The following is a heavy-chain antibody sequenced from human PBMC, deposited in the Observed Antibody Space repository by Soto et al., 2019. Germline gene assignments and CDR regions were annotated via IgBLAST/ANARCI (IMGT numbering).Heavy chain of an antibody. Sequence: GGALRLSCVASGFNFGDFGMHWVRQAPGKGLEWLTVISNDENIKQDSVRGRFAIARDNSKNTLYLHLTSLRAEDTAIYYCARGLRGVLDYWGQGTLVTVSS. J-gene: IGHJ4*01. V-gene: IGHV3-33*01. CDR3: ARGLRGVLDY. CDR1: GFNFGDFG. CDR2: ISNDENIK. D-gene: IGHD5-12*01.